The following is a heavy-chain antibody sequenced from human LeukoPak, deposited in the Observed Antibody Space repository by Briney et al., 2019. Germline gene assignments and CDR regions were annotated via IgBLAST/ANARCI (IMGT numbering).Heavy chain of an antibody. D-gene: IGHD3-10*01. CDR1: GFTFDDYG. Sequence: PGGSLRLSCAASGFTFDDYGMSWVRQAPGKGLVWVSRINSDGSDTTYADSVKGRFTISRDNAKNTLYLQMNSLRAEDTAVYYCARVDSPRETYYYGSGSYAPDYWGQGTLVTVSS. V-gene: IGHV3-74*01. J-gene: IGHJ4*02. CDR3: ARVDSPRETYYYGSGSYAPDY. CDR2: INSDGSDT.